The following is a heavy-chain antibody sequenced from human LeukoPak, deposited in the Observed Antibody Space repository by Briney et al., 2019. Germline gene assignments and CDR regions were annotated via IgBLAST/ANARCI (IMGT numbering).Heavy chain of an antibody. CDR1: GYTFSDHY. V-gene: IGHV1-18*04. Sequence: ASVKVSCKASGYTFSDHYINWVRQAPGQGLEWMGWISAYNGNTNYAQKLQGRVTMTTDTSTSTAYMELRSLRSDDTAVYYCARDRGLAEDKDYWGQGTLVTVSS. CDR2: ISAYNGNT. CDR3: ARDRGLAEDKDY. D-gene: IGHD3-10*01. J-gene: IGHJ4*02.